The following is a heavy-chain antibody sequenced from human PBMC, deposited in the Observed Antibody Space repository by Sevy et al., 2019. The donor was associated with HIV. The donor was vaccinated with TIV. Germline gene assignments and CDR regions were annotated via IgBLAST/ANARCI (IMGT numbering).Heavy chain of an antibody. CDR1: GGSISSYY. J-gene: IGHJ6*02. CDR2: LYYNGRT. V-gene: IGHV4-59*01. D-gene: IGHD1-1*01. Sequence: SETLSLTCTVSGGSISSYYWTWIRQSPGKGLECIGYLYYNGRTIYNPSLTSRVTISVDTSKNQFSLGLSSVTAADTAVYFCARAGGTTDWGMDVWGQWTTVTVSS. CDR3: ARAGGTTDWGMDV.